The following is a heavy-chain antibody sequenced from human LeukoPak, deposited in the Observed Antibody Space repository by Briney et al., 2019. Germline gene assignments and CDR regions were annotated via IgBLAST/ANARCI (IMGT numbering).Heavy chain of an antibody. J-gene: IGHJ4*02. CDR2: IWYDGSNK. Sequence: PGGSLRLSCAASGFTFSSFAMHWVRQAPGKGLEWVAVIWYDGSNKYYGESVKGRFTISRDNSNNTLYLQMNSLRAEDTAVYYCARAPRLYGSGSYLDYWGQGILVTVSS. CDR3: ARAPRLYGSGSYLDY. D-gene: IGHD3-10*01. V-gene: IGHV3-33*01. CDR1: GFTFSSFA.